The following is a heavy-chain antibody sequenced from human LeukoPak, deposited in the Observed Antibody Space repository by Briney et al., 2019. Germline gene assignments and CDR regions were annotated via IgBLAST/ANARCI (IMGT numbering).Heavy chain of an antibody. CDR3: ARTGGISWYQYFGFDY. V-gene: IGHV1-69*13. CDR1: GGTFSSYA. Sequence: SVKVSCKASGGTFSSYAISWVRQAHGQGLEWMGGIIPIFGTANYAQKFQGRVTITADESTSTAYMELSSPRSEDTAVYYCARTGGISWYQYFGFDYWGQGTLVTVSS. D-gene: IGHD6-13*01. J-gene: IGHJ4*02. CDR2: IIPIFGTA.